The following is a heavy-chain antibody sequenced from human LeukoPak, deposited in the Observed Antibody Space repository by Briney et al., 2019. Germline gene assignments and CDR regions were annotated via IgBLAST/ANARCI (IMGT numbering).Heavy chain of an antibody. CDR1: GFTFDDYA. CDR3: AKAVDTATVAHFDY. CDR2: ISWNSGSI. D-gene: IGHD5-18*01. V-gene: IGHV3-9*01. Sequence: GESLRLSCAASGFTFDDYAMHWVRQAPGKGLEWVSGISWNSGSIGYADSVKGRFTISRDNAKNSLYLQMNSLRAEDTALYYCAKAVDTATVAHFDYWGQGTLVTVSS. J-gene: IGHJ4*02.